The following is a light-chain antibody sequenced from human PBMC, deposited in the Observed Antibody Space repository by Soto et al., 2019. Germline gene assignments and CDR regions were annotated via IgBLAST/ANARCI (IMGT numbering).Light chain of an antibody. CDR1: RHVYINA. J-gene: IGKJ3*01. Sequence: VVLTQSPATLSFSPGEPATLSCRASRHVYINALAWYQQKPGRTPTLLIYGASTRATGIPGRYSATGSGTDFSVTISSVEPEDFAGDSCPQYGASPITFGPGTRV. V-gene: IGKV3-20*01. CDR3: PQYGASPIT. CDR2: GAS.